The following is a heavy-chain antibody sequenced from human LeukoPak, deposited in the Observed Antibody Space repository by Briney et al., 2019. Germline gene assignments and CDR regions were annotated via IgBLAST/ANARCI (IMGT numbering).Heavy chain of an antibody. CDR1: GGSISSGYW. D-gene: IGHD6-6*01. J-gene: IGHJ4*02. Sequence: SETLSLTCALSGGSISSGYWWSWVRQPPGKGLEWIGEIFHSGSTKYNPSLKSRVSISVDKSKNQFSLRLNSVTTADTAVYYCARGVGSIAGAYWGQGTLVIVSP. V-gene: IGHV4-4*02. CDR2: IFHSGST. CDR3: ARGVGSIAGAY.